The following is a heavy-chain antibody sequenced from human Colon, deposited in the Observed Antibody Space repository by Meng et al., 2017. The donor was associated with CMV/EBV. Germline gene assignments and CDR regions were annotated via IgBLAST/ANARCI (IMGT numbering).Heavy chain of an antibody. V-gene: IGHV4-61*01. Sequence: GSLRLSCTVSGGSVSSANHYWTWIRQPPGKGLEWIGYIYYSGSTNYNPSLKSRVTISVDTSKNQFSLKLSSVTAADTAVYYCAGVYAIRWFDPWGQGTLVTVSS. CDR1: GGSVSSANHY. CDR2: IYYSGST. D-gene: IGHD2-8*01. J-gene: IGHJ5*02. CDR3: AGVYAIRWFDP.